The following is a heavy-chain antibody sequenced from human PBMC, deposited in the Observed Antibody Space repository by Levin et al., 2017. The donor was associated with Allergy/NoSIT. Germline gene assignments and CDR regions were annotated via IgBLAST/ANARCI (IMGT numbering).Heavy chain of an antibody. V-gene: IGHV3-23*01. CDR3: AKRSTSTSGFFDY. CDR2: FSGRGGGT. CDR1: GFTFSSYG. J-gene: IGHJ4*02. D-gene: IGHD2-2*01. Sequence: GASVKVSCVASGFTFSSYGMSWVRQAPGKGLEWVSAFSGRGGGTYYADSVKGRFTISRDNSKNTLFLQMGSLRAEDTAVYYCAKRSTSTSGFFDYWGRGTLVTVSS.